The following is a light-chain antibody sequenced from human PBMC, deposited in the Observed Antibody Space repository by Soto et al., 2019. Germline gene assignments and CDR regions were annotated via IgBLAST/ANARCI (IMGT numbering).Light chain of an antibody. V-gene: IGKV1-5*03. CDR2: QAS. CDR1: QSISDW. CDR3: QLYNSYSAYT. Sequence: DIPMTQSPSTLSASIGDRVTITCRASQSISDWLAWYQQKPGKAPKLLVYQASILERGVPSRFSGSGSGTEFTLTINPLQPDDFATYYCQLYNSYSAYTFGQGTKLEI. J-gene: IGKJ2*01.